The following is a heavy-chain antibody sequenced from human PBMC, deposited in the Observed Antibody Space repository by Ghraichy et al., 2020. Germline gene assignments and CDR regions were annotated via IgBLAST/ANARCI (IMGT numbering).Heavy chain of an antibody. CDR2: INHSGST. J-gene: IGHJ6*03. Sequence: SETLSLTCAVYGGSFSGYYWSWIRQPPGKGLEWIGEINHSGSTNYNPSLKSRVTISVDTSKNQFSLKLSSVTAADTAVYYCARLGRSLLYFYQPSRGNYYYYYMDVWGKGTTVTVSS. D-gene: IGHD3-22*01. CDR3: ARLGRSLLYFYQPSRGNYYYYYMDV. CDR1: GGSFSGYY. V-gene: IGHV4-34*01.